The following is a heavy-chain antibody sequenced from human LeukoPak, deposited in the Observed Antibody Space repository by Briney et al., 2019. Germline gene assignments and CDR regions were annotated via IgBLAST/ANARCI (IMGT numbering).Heavy chain of an antibody. CDR1: RFTYVSYA. V-gene: IGHV3-23*01. CDR3: AFIPVGGLVISNSDY. D-gene: IGHD3/OR15-3a*01. CDR2: IGGSGATT. Sequence: PGGSLRLSCEASRFTYVSYAMTWVRQAPGKGLEWVSSIGGSGATTYYADSVKGRFTVSADNSKNTLYLQMNSLRAEDTVVYYCAFIPVGGLVISNSDYWGQGTRVTVSS. J-gene: IGHJ4*02.